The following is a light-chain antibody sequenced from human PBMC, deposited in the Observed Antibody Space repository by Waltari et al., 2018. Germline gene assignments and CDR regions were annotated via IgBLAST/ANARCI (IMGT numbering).Light chain of an antibody. V-gene: IGLV3-19*01. CDR2: SVD. CDR1: SLTTYA. Sequence: SSELTQDPAVSVALGQTVRITCQGDSLTTYAANWYQQRPGQAPILVIFSVDDRPSGIPDRFSGSSSGYTASLTITGAQAEDEADYYCNSRDPTTNAVVFGGGTRLTVL. J-gene: IGLJ2*01. CDR3: NSRDPTTNAVV.